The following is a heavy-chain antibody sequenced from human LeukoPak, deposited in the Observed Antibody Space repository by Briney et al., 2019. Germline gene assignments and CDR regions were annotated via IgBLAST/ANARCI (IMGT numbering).Heavy chain of an antibody. CDR1: GFTFSSYA. CDR3: ARDTSMVRGVTKSYYYYYMDV. J-gene: IGHJ6*03. D-gene: IGHD3-10*01. CDR2: ISYEGSNK. V-gene: IGHV3-30*04. Sequence: GGSLRLSCAASGFTFSSYAMHWVRQAPGKGLEWVAVISYEGSNKYYADSVKGRFTISRDNSKNTLYLQMNSLRAEDTAVYYCARDTSMVRGVTKSYYYYYMDVWGKGTTVTVSS.